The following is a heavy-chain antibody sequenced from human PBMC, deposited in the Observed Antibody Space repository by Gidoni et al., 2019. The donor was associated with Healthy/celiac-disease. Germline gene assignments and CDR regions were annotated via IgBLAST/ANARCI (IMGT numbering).Heavy chain of an antibody. CDR1: GFTFDDYA. CDR2: INWNSGTI. D-gene: IGHD1-1*01. Sequence: EVQLVESGGGLAQPGMSRRLSCAASGFTFDDYAMHWVRQAPGKGLEWVSGINWNSGTINYADSVRGRFTISRDNAKNSLFLEMNSLRAEDTAFYYCAKVRTDRTTVTRYFDCWGQGTLVTVSS. CDR3: AKVRTDRTTVTRYFDC. V-gene: IGHV3-9*01. J-gene: IGHJ4*02.